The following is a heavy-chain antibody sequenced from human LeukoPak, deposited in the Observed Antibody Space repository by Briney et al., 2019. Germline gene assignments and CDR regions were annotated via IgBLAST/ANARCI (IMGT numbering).Heavy chain of an antibody. D-gene: IGHD3-9*01. J-gene: IGHJ4*02. CDR3: AKGVGRYFDWLFLFDY. CDR1: GFTFSSYG. CDR2: ISYDGSNK. Sequence: GGSLRLSCAASGFTFSSYGMHWVRQAPGKGLEWVAVISYDGSNKYYADSVKGRFTISSDNSKNTLYLQMNSLRAEDTAVYYCAKGVGRYFDWLFLFDYWGQGTLVTVSS. V-gene: IGHV3-30*18.